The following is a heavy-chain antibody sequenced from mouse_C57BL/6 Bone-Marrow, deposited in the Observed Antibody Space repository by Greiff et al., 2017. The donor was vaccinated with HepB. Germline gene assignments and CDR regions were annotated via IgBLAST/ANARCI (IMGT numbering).Heavy chain of an antibody. D-gene: IGHD1-1*01. V-gene: IGHV1-64*01. J-gene: IGHJ4*01. CDR1: GYTFTSYW. CDR3: ARGDGSSYVFYAMDY. CDR2: IHPNSGST. Sequence: QQSGAELVKPGASVKLSCKASGYTFTSYWMHWVKQRPGQGLEWIGMIHPNSGSTNYNEKFKSKATLTVDKSSSTAYMQLSSLASEDSAVYYCARGDGSSYVFYAMDYWGQGTSVTVSS.